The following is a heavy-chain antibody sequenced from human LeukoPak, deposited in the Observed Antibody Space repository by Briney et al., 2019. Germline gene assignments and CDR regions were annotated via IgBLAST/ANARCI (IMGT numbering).Heavy chain of an antibody. CDR1: GGSISSYY. J-gene: IGHJ4*02. Sequence: SETLSLTSTVSGGSISSYYWSWIRQPPGKGLEWIGYIYYSGSTYYNPSLKSRVTISVDRSKNQFSLKLSSVTAADTAVYYCARGSYGDYLDYWGQGTLVTVSS. V-gene: IGHV4-59*12. CDR3: ARGSYGDYLDY. CDR2: IYYSGST. D-gene: IGHD4-17*01.